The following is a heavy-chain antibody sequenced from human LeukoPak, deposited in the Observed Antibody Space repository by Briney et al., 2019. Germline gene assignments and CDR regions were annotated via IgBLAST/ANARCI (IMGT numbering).Heavy chain of an antibody. CDR1: GGSFSGYY. Sequence: PSETLSLTCAVYGGSFSGYYWSWIRQLPGKGLEWIGSIYYSGSTYYNPSLKSRVTISVDTSKNQFSLKLSSVTAADTAVYYCARGGGYSNYEFDYWGQGTLVTVSS. J-gene: IGHJ4*02. D-gene: IGHD4-11*01. CDR2: IYYSGST. CDR3: ARGGGYSNYEFDY. V-gene: IGHV4-34*01.